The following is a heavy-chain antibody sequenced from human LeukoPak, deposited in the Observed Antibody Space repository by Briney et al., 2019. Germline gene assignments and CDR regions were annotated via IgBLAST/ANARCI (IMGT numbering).Heavy chain of an antibody. CDR3: ARDGGYCTNGVCYLDN. Sequence: PGGSLRLSCAASGFAFNTYSMNWVRRAPGKGLEWVSSISSRSDYKYYGDSVKGRFTISRDNAKNPLYLQMNSLRAEDTAVYYCARDGGYCTNGVCYLDNWGQGTPVTVSS. CDR1: GFAFNTYS. J-gene: IGHJ4*02. V-gene: IGHV3-21*01. D-gene: IGHD2-8*01. CDR2: ISSRSDYK.